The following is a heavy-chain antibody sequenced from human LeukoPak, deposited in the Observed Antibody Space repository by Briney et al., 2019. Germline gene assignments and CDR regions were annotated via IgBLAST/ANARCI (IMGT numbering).Heavy chain of an antibody. CDR1: GFTVSSNS. D-gene: IGHD6-13*01. CDR2: IYSGTI. J-gene: IGHJ4*02. Sequence: PGGSLRLSCTVSGFTVSSNSMSWVRQAPGKGLEWVSFIYSGTIHYSDSVKGRFTISRDNAKNSLYLQMNSLRAEDTAVYYCARVPYSSSLIYFDYWGQGTLVTVSS. CDR3: ARVPYSSSLIYFDY. V-gene: IGHV3-53*01.